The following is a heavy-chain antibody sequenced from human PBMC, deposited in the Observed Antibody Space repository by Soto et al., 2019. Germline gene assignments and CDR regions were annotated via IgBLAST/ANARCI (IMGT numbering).Heavy chain of an antibody. CDR2: TYYMSKWYN. CDR3: ARVRFSQQLVSYYYGMDV. Sequence: SQTLSLTCAISGDSVSSNSAAWNWIRHSPSRGLEGLGRTYYMSKWYNDYAVSVKSRITINPDTSKNQFSLQLNSVTPEDTALYYFARVRFSQQLVSYYYGMDVWGQGTVVTVSS. V-gene: IGHV6-1*01. J-gene: IGHJ6*02. D-gene: IGHD6-13*01. CDR1: GDSVSSNSAA.